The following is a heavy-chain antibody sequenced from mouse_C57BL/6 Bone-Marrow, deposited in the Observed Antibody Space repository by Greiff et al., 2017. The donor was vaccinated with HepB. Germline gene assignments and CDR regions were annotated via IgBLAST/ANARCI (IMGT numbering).Heavy chain of an antibody. V-gene: IGHV1-81*01. Sequence: QVQLQQSGAELARPGASVKLSCKASGYTFTSYGISWVKQRTGQGLECIGEIYPRSGNTYYNEKFKGKATLTADKSSSTAYMELRSLTSEDSAVYFCAREPYYYGNYFDYWGQGTTLTVSS. CDR2: IYPRSGNT. CDR3: AREPYYYGNYFDY. CDR1: GYTFTSYG. J-gene: IGHJ2*01. D-gene: IGHD1-1*01.